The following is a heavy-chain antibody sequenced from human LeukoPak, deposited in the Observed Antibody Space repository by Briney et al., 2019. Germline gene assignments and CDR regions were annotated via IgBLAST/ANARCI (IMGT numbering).Heavy chain of an antibody. V-gene: IGHV3-53*01. J-gene: IGHJ2*01. D-gene: IGHD6-13*01. CDR2: IYSGGST. CDR1: GYTVSSNY. CDR3: ARVRQPGHWYFDL. Sequence: GGSLRLSCAAPGYTVSSNYMSWVRQAPGKGLEWVSVIYSGGSTYYADSVKGRFTISRDNSKNTLYLQMNSLRAEDTAVYYCARVRQPGHWYFDLWGRGTLVTVSS.